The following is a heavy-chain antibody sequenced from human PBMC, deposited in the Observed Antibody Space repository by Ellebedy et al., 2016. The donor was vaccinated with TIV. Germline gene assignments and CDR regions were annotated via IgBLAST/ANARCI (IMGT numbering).Heavy chain of an antibody. J-gene: IGHJ6*02. V-gene: IGHV4-59*01. CDR2: IYYSGST. CDR3: ARAQNYYYGMDV. Sequence: SETLSLTXTVPGGSISRYCWSWSRQPPGKGLERNGYIYYSGSTNYNPSLKSRVTISVDTSKNQFSLKLSSVTAADTAVYYCARAQNYYYGMDVWGQGTTVTVSS. CDR1: GGSISRYC.